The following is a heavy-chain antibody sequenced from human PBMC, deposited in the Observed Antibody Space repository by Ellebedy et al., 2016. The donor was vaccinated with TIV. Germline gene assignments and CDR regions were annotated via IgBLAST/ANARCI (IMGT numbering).Heavy chain of an antibody. CDR3: ARGPQSGEGGGDN. D-gene: IGHD1-26*01. CDR2: LYSGNSDT. V-gene: IGHV5-51*01. CDR1: GYSFTIYW. J-gene: IGHJ4*02. Sequence: GESLKISCKASGYSFTIYWSGWVLPIPAKGLEWLGILYSGNSDTRYSPTFQGQVTISADKSISTGYLPWSSLKASYTAMYSCARGPQSGEGGGDNWGQGTLVTVSS.